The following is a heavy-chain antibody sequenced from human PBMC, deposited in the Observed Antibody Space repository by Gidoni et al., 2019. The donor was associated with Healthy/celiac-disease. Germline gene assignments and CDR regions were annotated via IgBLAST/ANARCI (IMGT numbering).Heavy chain of an antibody. V-gene: IGHV3-49*03. J-gene: IGHJ6*02. D-gene: IGHD3-10*01. CDR2: IRSKAYGGTT. Sequence: EVQLVESGGGLVQPGRSLRLSCTASGFTFGDYAMSLLRQAPGKGLEWVGFIRSKAYGGTTEYAASVKGRFTISRDDSKSIAYLQMNSLKTEDTAVYYCTRVPHGSGSWRTYYYYYGMDVWGQGTTVTVSS. CDR1: GFTFGDYA. CDR3: TRVPHGSGSWRTYYYYYGMDV.